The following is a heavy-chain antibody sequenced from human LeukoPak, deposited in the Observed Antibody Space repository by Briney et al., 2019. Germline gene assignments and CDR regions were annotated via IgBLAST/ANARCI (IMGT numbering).Heavy chain of an antibody. D-gene: IGHD3-22*01. Sequence: SETLSLTCTVSGGSISSYYWSWIRQPAGKGLEWIGRIYTSGSTNYNPSLKSRVTMSVDTSKNQFSLKLSSVTAADTAVYYCARASPLGDNYYDSSGYYWSFDYWGQGTLVTASS. J-gene: IGHJ4*02. CDR1: GGSISSYY. CDR2: IYTSGST. CDR3: ARASPLGDNYYDSSGYYWSFDY. V-gene: IGHV4-4*07.